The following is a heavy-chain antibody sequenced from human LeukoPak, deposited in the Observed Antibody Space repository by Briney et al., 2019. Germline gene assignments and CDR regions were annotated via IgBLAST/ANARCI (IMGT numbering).Heavy chain of an antibody. D-gene: IGHD6-13*01. CDR3: ARSSAAAGPTHNWFGP. CDR2: NYYSGGT. J-gene: IGHJ5*02. Sequence: TPSLTCSVSGGSIISSSKYWGWIRQPPGKGLEWIGRNYYSGGTSYNPSLRSRVPTSVDTAKNQFSLKLTSVTAADTAVYYCARSSAAAGPTHNWFGPWGQGTLVTV. V-gene: IGHV4-39*01. CDR1: GGSIISSSKY.